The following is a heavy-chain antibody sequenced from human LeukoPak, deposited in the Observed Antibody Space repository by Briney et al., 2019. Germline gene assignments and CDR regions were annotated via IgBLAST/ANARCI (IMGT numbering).Heavy chain of an antibody. J-gene: IGHJ5*02. Sequence: SETLSLTCAVYGGSFSGYYWSWIRQPPGKGLEWIGEINHSGSTNYNPSLKSRVTISVDTSKNQFSLKLSSVTAADTAVYYCARGLTDIVVVLAATPRFDPWGQGTLVTVSS. CDR1: GGSFSGYY. D-gene: IGHD2-15*01. V-gene: IGHV4-34*01. CDR3: ARGLTDIVVVLAATPRFDP. CDR2: INHSGST.